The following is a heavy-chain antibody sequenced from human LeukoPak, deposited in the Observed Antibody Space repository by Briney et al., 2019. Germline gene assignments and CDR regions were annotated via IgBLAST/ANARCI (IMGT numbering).Heavy chain of an antibody. D-gene: IGHD3-10*01. CDR2: IFSSGNT. CDR1: GFTVSSNY. CDR3: ARSDYGSDNWFDP. J-gene: IGHJ5*02. V-gene: IGHV3-53*04. Sequence: PGGSLRLSCAASGFTVSSNYMSWLPQAPGKGLEWVSFIFSSGNTYYADFVKGRFTISRHTSKNTLYLQMNSLRAEDTAVYYCARSDYGSDNWFDPWGQGTLVTVSS.